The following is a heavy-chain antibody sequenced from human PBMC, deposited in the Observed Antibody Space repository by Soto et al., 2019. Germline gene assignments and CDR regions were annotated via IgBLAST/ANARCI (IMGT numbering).Heavy chain of an antibody. CDR3: ARPRGYCSSTSCYSPNWFDP. CDR1: GYSFTSYW. Sequence: PGESLKISCKGSGYSFTSYWIGWVRQMPGKGLEWMGIIYPGDSDTRYSPSFQGQVTISADKSISTAYLQWSSLKASDTAMYYCARPRGYCSSTSCYSPNWFDPWGQGTLVTVSS. J-gene: IGHJ5*02. D-gene: IGHD2-2*01. CDR2: IYPGDSDT. V-gene: IGHV5-51*01.